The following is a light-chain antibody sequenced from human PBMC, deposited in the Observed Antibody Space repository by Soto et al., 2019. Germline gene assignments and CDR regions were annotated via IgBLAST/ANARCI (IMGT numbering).Light chain of an antibody. Sequence: EIVMTQSPATLSVSPGERATLSCRASQSVGSNLAWYQQKPGQAPRLLIYGASTRATGIPARFSGSGSGTELTLTISILQSEDFAIYFCQQYNNWPPDRTFGQGTKVEIK. V-gene: IGKV3-15*01. CDR1: QSVGSN. CDR2: GAS. CDR3: QQYNNWPPDRT. J-gene: IGKJ1*01.